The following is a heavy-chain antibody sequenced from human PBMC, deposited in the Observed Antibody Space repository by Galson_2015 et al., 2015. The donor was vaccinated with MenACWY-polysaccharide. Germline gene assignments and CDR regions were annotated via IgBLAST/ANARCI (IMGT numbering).Heavy chain of an antibody. D-gene: IGHD3-10*01. V-gene: IGHV3-11*01. CDR1: GFTFSDCY. J-gene: IGHJ4*02. CDR3: ARDPRGARSSYFDN. Sequence: SLRLSCAASGFTFSDCYMHWIRQAPGRGLEWVSYISDSGSAIYFADSVKGRFIISRDNAKNSLYLQMNSLRAEDTAVYFCARDPRGARSSYFDNWGQGILVTVSS. CDR2: ISDSGSAI.